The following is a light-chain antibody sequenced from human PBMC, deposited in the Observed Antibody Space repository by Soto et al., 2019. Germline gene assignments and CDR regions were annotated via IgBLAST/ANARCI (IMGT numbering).Light chain of an antibody. CDR2: GTS. CDR3: QHYTNRPPWT. Sequence: EIVMTQSPATLSVSPGERATLSCRASQSVGTNLAWYQQKPGQAPRLLIFGTSTRATGIPARFWGSGSGTAFTLTISSVQSDDFAVYYCQHYTNRPPWTFGQGTKVDIK. J-gene: IGKJ1*01. V-gene: IGKV3-15*01. CDR1: QSVGTN.